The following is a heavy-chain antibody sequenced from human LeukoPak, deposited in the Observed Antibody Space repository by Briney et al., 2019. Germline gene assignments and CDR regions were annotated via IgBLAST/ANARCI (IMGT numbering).Heavy chain of an antibody. D-gene: IGHD6-13*01. Sequence: SQTLSLTCTVSGGSISSGGYYWSWIRQHPGKGLEWIGYIYYSGSTYYNPSLKSRVTISVDTSKNQFSLKLSSVTAADTAVYYCAREEQQLGFFDYWGQGTLVTVSS. CDR1: GGSISSGGYY. J-gene: IGHJ4*02. CDR3: AREEQQLGFFDY. CDR2: IYYSGST. V-gene: IGHV4-31*03.